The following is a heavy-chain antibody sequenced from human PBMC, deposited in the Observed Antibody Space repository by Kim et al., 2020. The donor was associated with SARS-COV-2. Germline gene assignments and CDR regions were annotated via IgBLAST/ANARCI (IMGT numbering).Heavy chain of an antibody. D-gene: IGHD3-22*01. CDR3: ARDCGPYYYDSSGYYYDWFDP. CDR1: GGSISSSNW. Sequence: SETLSLTCAVSGGSISSSNWWSWVRQPPGKVLEWIGEIYHSGSTNYNPSLKSRVTISVDKSKNQFSLKLSSVTAADTAVYYCARDCGPYYYDSSGYYYDWFDPWGQGTLVTVSS. J-gene: IGHJ5*02. CDR2: IYHSGST. V-gene: IGHV4-4*02.